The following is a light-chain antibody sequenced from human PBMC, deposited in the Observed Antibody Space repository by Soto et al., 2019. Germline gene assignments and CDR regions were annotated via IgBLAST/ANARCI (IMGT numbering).Light chain of an antibody. V-gene: IGKV1-39*01. CDR3: QQSYGTPYT. J-gene: IGKJ2*01. CDR2: AAS. CDR1: QSITTY. Sequence: DIQMTQSPSSLSASVGDRVTITCRASQSITTYLNWYQQRPGKAPKLLIYAASSLQSGVPSRFSGSGSGTDFTLSISSLQPEDVATYYCQQSYGTPYTVGQRTKLEIK.